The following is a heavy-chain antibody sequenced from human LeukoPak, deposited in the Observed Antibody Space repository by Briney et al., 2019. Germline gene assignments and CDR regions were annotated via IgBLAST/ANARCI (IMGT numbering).Heavy chain of an antibody. D-gene: IGHD5-12*01. Sequence: GGSLRLSCAASGFTFSSYAMSWVRQAPGKGLEWVSAISGSGGSTYYADSVKGRFTISRDNSKNTLYLQMNSLRAEDTAVYYCARQYSGYDRRYYYGMDVWGQGTTVTVSS. V-gene: IGHV3-23*01. CDR1: GFTFSSYA. CDR2: ISGSGGST. CDR3: ARQYSGYDRRYYYGMDV. J-gene: IGHJ6*02.